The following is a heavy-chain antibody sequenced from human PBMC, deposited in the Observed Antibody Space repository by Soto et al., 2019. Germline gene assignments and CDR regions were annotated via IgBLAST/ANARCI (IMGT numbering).Heavy chain of an antibody. CDR3: AKHLGIHNAGGLDY. Sequence: DVQLLESGGGLVQPGGSLRLSCAASGFLFENFTMNWVRQAPGRGLEWVSSISTGGVTALYADAVKCRFTISRDDFMNTLYLQMNSLTAEDTALYYCAKHLGIHNAGGLDYWGQGTLITVSS. CDR1: GFLFENFT. D-gene: IGHD7-27*01. J-gene: IGHJ4*02. CDR2: ISTGGVTA. V-gene: IGHV3-23*01.